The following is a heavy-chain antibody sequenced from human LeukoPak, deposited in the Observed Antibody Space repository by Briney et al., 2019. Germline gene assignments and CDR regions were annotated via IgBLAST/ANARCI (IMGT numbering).Heavy chain of an antibody. CDR3: AKDHPLSYYYYMDV. V-gene: IGHV3-30*02. J-gene: IGHJ6*03. Sequence: GGSLRLSCAASGFTFSSYGMHWVRQAPGKGLEWVAFIRYDGSNKYYADSVKGRFTISRDNSKNTLYLQMNSLRAEDTAVYYCAKDHPLSYYYYMDVWGKGTTVTVSS. CDR1: GFTFSSYG. CDR2: IRYDGSNK.